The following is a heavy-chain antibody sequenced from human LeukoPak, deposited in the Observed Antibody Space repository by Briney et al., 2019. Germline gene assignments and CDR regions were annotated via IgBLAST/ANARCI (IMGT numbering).Heavy chain of an antibody. V-gene: IGHV4-38-2*02. CDR2: IYYSGST. CDR3: ATVQREGMYYFDY. D-gene: IGHD1-26*01. CDR1: DYSISSGYY. J-gene: IGHJ4*02. Sequence: SEALSLTCTVSDYSISSGYYWGWIRQPPGKGLEWIGSIYYSGSTYYNPSLKSRVTISVDTSKNQFSLKLSSVTAADTAVYYCATVQREGMYYFDYWGQGTLVTVSS.